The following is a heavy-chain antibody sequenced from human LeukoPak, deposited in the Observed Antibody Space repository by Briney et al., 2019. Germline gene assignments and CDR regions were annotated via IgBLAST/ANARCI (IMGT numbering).Heavy chain of an antibody. CDR2: ISSSSSYI. J-gene: IGHJ3*02. Sequence: GGSLRLSCAGSGFTFNSYSMNWVRPAPGKGLVGVSSISSSSSYIYYADSVKVRFTISRDNDKHSLYLQMNSLRAEDTGVYYCARDEAIVVVIPFDIWGQGTMVTVSS. CDR3: ARDEAIVVVIPFDI. V-gene: IGHV3-21*01. CDR1: GFTFNSYS. D-gene: IGHD3-22*01.